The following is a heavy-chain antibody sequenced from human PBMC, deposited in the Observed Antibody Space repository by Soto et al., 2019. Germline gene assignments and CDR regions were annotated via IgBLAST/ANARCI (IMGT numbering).Heavy chain of an antibody. V-gene: IGHV1-8*01. J-gene: IGHJ5*02. CDR3: ASWAGYST. D-gene: IGHD3-9*01. CDR1: GYTFTSYD. CDR2: MNPNSGNT. Sequence: QVQLVQSGAEVKKPGASVKVSCKASGYTFTSYDVNWLRQATGQGLEWMGWMNPNSGNTGSAQKLQGRVTMTRDTSITTAYLELGSLTSEDAAVYYCASWAGYSTWGQGTLVTVSS.